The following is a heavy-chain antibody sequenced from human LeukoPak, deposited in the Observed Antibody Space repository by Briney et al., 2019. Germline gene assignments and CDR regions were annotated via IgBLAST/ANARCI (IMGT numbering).Heavy chain of an antibody. V-gene: IGHV1-3*01. CDR1: GGTFSSYA. J-gene: IGHJ1*01. Sequence: GASVKVSCKDSGGTFSSYAISWVRQAPGQRPEWMGRINPGNGNTKYSQKFQGRVTITTDTSASTAYMELSSLRSEDTAVYYCARPLRSTVITPFQYWGQGTLVTVSP. CDR3: ARPLRSTVITPFQY. CDR2: INPGNGNT. D-gene: IGHD4-23*01.